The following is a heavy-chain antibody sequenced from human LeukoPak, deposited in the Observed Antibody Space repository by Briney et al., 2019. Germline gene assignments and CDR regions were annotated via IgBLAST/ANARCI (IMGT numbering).Heavy chain of an antibody. Sequence: GGSLRLSYAASGFTFSSYWMHWVRQAPGKGLVWVSRINSDGSSTSYADSVKGRFTNSRDNAKNTLYLQMNSLRAEDTAVYYCARDSWYAEYYEYWGQGTLVTVSS. CDR2: INSDGSST. CDR3: ARDSWYAEYYEY. J-gene: IGHJ4*02. V-gene: IGHV3-74*01. D-gene: IGHD6-13*01. CDR1: GFTFSSYW.